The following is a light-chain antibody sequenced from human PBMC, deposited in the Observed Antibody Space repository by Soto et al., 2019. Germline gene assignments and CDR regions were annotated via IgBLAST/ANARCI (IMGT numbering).Light chain of an antibody. J-gene: IGKJ4*01. CDR1: QDIRIY. V-gene: IGKV1-16*02. Sequence: DIQLTQSPSSLSASVGDTVTITCRASQDIRIYLAWFQQKPVKAPQSLIYAASSLQSGVPTKFSCSSSGTDFTLTINNLQPEDFATYYCQQYSRYPLTFGGGTKVEIK. CDR2: AAS. CDR3: QQYSRYPLT.